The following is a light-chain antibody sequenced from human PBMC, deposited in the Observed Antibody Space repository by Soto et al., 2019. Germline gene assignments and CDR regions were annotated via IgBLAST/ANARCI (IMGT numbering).Light chain of an antibody. CDR2: DTY. V-gene: IGKV3-15*01. CDR3: QRFNRWPLA. CDR1: QSVGST. Sequence: EIVLTQSPAALSVSPGERVTLSCWASQSVGSTLNWYQQKPGQAPRLLIYDTYIRATGIPARFSGSGSGTEFTLTIASLQSEDFGFYYCQRFNRWPLAFGGGTKVEI. J-gene: IGKJ4*01.